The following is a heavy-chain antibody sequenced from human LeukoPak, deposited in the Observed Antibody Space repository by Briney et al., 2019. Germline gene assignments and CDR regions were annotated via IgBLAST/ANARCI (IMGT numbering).Heavy chain of an antibody. D-gene: IGHD1-26*01. CDR1: GGSISSYY. CDR2: IYTSGST. J-gene: IGHJ5*02. CDR3: ARDRGSGRSIWFDP. Sequence: SETLSLTCTVSGGSISSYYWSWIRQPAGKGLEWIGRIYTSGSTNYNPSLKSRVTMSVDTSKNQFSLKLSSVTAADTAVYYCARDRGSGRSIWFDPWGHGTLVTVSS. V-gene: IGHV4-4*07.